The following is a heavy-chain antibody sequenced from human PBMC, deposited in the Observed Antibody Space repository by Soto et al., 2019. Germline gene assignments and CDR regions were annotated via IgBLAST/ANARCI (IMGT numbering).Heavy chain of an antibody. V-gene: IGHV4-59*11. D-gene: IGHD3-16*01. CDR3: TVGGAGHPFDY. Sequence: QVQLQESGPGLVKPSETLSLTCTVSGVSITSHYWTWIRQPPGKGLEWIGNIHYSGSNNYSPSLKGRVIISVDTSENQSSLKLSSVTTADTAVYYCTVGGAGHPFDYWGQGTLVTVSS. J-gene: IGHJ4*02. CDR2: IHYSGSN. CDR1: GVSITSHY.